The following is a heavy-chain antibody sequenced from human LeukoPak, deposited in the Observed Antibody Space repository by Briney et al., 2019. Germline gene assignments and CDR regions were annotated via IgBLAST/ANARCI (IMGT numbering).Heavy chain of an antibody. D-gene: IGHD5-12*01. CDR2: IYYSGST. J-gene: IGHJ4*02. Sequence: PSETLSLTCTVSNGSISSYYWSWIRQPPGKELEWIGYIYYSGSTKYNPSLESRVTISVDTSKNQISLKLNSATAADTAVYYCARHGYSGYDLDYWGQETLVTVSS. CDR1: NGSISSYY. CDR3: ARHGYSGYDLDY. V-gene: IGHV4-59*08.